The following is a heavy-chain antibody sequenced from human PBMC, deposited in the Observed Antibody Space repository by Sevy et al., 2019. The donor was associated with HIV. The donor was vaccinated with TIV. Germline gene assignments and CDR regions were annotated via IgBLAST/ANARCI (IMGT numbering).Heavy chain of an antibody. Sequence: SETLSLTCTVSGGSISSSSYYWGWIRQPPGKGLEWIGSIYYSGSTYYNPSLKSRVTISVDTSKNHFSLKLSSVTAADTAVYYCARTYDSSVIDAFDIWGQGTMVTVSS. CDR2: IYYSGST. CDR1: GGSISSSSYY. D-gene: IGHD3-22*01. J-gene: IGHJ3*02. CDR3: ARTYDSSVIDAFDI. V-gene: IGHV4-39*01.